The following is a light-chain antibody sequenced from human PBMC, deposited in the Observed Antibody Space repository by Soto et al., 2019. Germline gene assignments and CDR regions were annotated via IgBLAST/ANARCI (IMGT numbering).Light chain of an antibody. CDR2: DAF. V-gene: IGKV3-20*01. CDR3: QQCAHSPLT. Sequence: EIVLTQSPGTLSLSPGERATLSCRASQSVSNNYLAWYQQKPGQAPRLLINDAFNRATGIPDRFSGSGSGTDFNLTISRLEPEDFAVYYCQQCAHSPLTFGQGTRVEIK. J-gene: IGKJ1*01. CDR1: QSVSNNY.